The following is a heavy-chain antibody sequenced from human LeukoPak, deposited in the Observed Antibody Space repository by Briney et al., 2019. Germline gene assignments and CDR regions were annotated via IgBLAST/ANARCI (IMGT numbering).Heavy chain of an antibody. Sequence: ASVKVSCKASGYTFTSYAMHWVRQAPGQRLEWMGWINAGNGNTKYSQKFQGRVTITRDTSASTAYMELSSLRSEDTAVYYCARDVRGYYYLDYWSQGTLVTVSS. CDR1: GYTFTSYA. D-gene: IGHD3-22*01. J-gene: IGHJ4*02. CDR2: INAGNGNT. V-gene: IGHV1-3*01. CDR3: ARDVRGYYYLDY.